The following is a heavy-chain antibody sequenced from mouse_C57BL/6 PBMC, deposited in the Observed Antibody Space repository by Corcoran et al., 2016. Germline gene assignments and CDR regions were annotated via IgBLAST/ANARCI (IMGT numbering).Heavy chain of an antibody. CDR2: ISYDGSN. D-gene: IGHD2-3*01. CDR3: ARDPLLPWYFDV. V-gene: IGHV3-6*01. Sequence: DVQLQESGPGLVKPSQSLSLTCSVTGYSITSGYYWNWIRQFPGNKLEWMGYISYDGSNNYNPSLKNRISITRDTSKNQFFLKLNSVTTEDTATYYCARDPLLPWYFDVWGTGTTVTVSS. J-gene: IGHJ1*03. CDR1: GYSITSGYY.